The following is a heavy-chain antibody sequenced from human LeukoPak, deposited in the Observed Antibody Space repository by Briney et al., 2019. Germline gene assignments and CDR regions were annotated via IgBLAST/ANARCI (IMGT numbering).Heavy chain of an antibody. V-gene: IGHV4-59*02. D-gene: IGHD6-19*01. Sequence: SETLSLTCTVSGGSVSTYSWTWIRQPPGKGLEWIGNIYYSGSTNYNPSLKSRVTISIDTSKNQFSLKVSSVTAADTAVYYCARAHSSGWPHMFDPWGQGTLVTVPS. CDR3: ARAHSSGWPHMFDP. CDR2: IYYSGST. J-gene: IGHJ5*02. CDR1: GGSVSTYS.